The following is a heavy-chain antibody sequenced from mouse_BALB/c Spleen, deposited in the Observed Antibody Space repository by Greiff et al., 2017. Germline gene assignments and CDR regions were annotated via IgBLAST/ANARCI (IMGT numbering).Heavy chain of an antibody. CDR3: ARRKKNYGYDAMDY. Sequence: QGQLQQSGAELAKPGASVKMSCKASGYTFTSYWMHWVKQRPGQGLEWIGYINPSTGYTEYNQKFKDKATLTADKSSSTAYMQLSSLTSEDSAVYYCARRKKNYGYDAMDYWGQGTSVTVSS. CDR1: GYTFTSYW. J-gene: IGHJ4*01. D-gene: IGHD1-2*01. V-gene: IGHV1-7*01. CDR2: INPSTGYT.